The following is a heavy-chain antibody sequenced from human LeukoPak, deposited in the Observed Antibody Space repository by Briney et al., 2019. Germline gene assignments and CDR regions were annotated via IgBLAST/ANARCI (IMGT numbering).Heavy chain of an antibody. Sequence: GGSLRLSCAASGFTFSSYWMSWVRQAPGKGLEWVANIKEDGGEIFYVDSVKGRFTISRDNAKNSLYLQMNSLRAEDTAVYYCARVDRSGYHLFDYWGQGTLVTASS. CDR2: IKEDGGEI. CDR1: GFTFSSYW. J-gene: IGHJ4*02. D-gene: IGHD3-22*01. V-gene: IGHV3-7*04. CDR3: ARVDRSGYHLFDY.